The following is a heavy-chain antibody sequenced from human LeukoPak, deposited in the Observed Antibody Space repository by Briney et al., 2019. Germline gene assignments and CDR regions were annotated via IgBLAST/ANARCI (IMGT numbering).Heavy chain of an antibody. D-gene: IGHD1-26*01. CDR2: IFYSGST. CDR3: ARLSPYSVTWYVDD. Sequence: SETLSLTCTVSGGSMSTYYWSWIRQPPGKGLEWFGYIFYSGSTTYNPSLKSRVTITVDTSKNQFSLKLSSVTAADTAVYYCARLSPYSVTWYVDDWGQGTLVTVSS. CDR1: GGSMSTYY. J-gene: IGHJ4*02. V-gene: IGHV4-59*01.